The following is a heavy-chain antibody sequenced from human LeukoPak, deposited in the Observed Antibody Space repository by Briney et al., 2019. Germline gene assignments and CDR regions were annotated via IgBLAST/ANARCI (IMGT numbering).Heavy chain of an antibody. CDR1: GGSISSGGYS. CDR3: ARYLLRRDFWITPSDNRSRWFDP. CDR2: IYHSGST. Sequence: SQTLSLTCAVSGGSISSGGYSWSWIRQPPGKGLEWIGYIYHSGSTYYNPSLKSRVTISVDRSKNQFSLKLSSATAADTAVYYCARYLLRRDFWITPSDNRSRWFDPWGQGTLVTVSS. J-gene: IGHJ5*02. V-gene: IGHV4-30-2*01. D-gene: IGHD3-3*01.